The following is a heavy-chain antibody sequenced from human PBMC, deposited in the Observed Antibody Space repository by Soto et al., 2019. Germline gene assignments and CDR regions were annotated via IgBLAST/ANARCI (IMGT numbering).Heavy chain of an antibody. V-gene: IGHV4-30-4*01. CDR3: ATMGTPATGLYFFDY. Sequence: KESGPTLVKPTQTLSLTCTVSGGSISSGNYYWSWIRQPPGKGLEWIGFISYSGSTYYSTSLKSRVTISVDTSKSQFSLNLSFVTAADTAVYYCATMGTPATGLYFFDYWGQGSLVTVSS. CDR1: GGSISSGNYY. D-gene: IGHD2-15*01. J-gene: IGHJ4*02. CDR2: ISYSGST.